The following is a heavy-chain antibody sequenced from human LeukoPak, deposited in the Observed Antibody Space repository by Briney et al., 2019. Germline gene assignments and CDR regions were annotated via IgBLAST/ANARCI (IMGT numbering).Heavy chain of an antibody. CDR3: AKDRSGYYSLGFDY. Sequence: PGRSLRLSCAASGFTFSNYRMHLVRQAPGKGLEWVSAISGSGGSPYYADSVKGRFTISRDISKNTLYLQMNILRTEETAVYYCAKDRSGYYSLGFDYWGQGTLVTVSS. J-gene: IGHJ4*02. CDR2: ISGSGGSP. D-gene: IGHD3-22*01. V-gene: IGHV3-23*01. CDR1: GFTFSNYR.